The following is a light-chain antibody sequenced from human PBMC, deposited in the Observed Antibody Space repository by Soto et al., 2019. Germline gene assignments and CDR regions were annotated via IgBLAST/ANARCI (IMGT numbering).Light chain of an antibody. CDR1: ETIRSNY. CDR2: GAS. J-gene: IGKJ3*01. Sequence: EIVLTQSPGTLSSSPGEGVTLSCRASETIRSNYLAWYQKKPGQAPRLLIFGASTRATGIPDKFSGSGSGTDFTLNISSLEPDDFAEYYCQQYGSSPPDTFRTGT. CDR3: QQYGSSPPDT. V-gene: IGKV3-20*01.